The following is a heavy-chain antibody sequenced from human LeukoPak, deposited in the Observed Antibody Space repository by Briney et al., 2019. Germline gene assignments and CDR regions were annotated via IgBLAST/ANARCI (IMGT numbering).Heavy chain of an antibody. CDR3: ARELARAAAADY. CDR2: INPNSGGT. Sequence: ASVKVSCKASGYTFTGYYMHWVRQAPGQGLEWMGWINPNSGGTNYAQQFQGRVTMTRDTSISTAYMELSSLRSDDTAVYYCARELARAAAADYWGQGTLVTVSS. D-gene: IGHD6-13*01. V-gene: IGHV1-2*02. J-gene: IGHJ4*02. CDR1: GYTFTGYY.